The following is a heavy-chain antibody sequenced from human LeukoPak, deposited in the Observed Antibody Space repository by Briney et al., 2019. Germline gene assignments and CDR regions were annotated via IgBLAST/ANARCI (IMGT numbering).Heavy chain of an antibody. CDR2: ISSSISYI. J-gene: IGHJ4*02. CDR1: GFTFTSYS. CDR3: AGSYGGNTIDY. V-gene: IGHV3-21*01. Sequence: GGSLRLSCAASGFTFTSYSMNTVRQAPGPGLEWVSSISSSISYIYYADSVKGRFTISRDNAKNSLYLQMNSLRAEDTAVYYCAGSYGGNTIDYWGQGTLVTVSS. D-gene: IGHD4-23*01.